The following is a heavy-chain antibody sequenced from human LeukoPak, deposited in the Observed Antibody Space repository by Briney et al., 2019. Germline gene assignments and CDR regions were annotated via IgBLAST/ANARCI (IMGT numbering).Heavy chain of an antibody. J-gene: IGHJ4*02. Sequence: AETLSLTCTVSGGSISSRSYYWGWIRQPPGKGLVWIGKISDSGNSYYSPALRSRVTISIDTSKNQFSLKLSSVTATDTAVYYCARGEKVLGYFDYWGQGTLVTVSS. CDR2: ISDSGNS. D-gene: IGHD3-16*01. CDR1: GGSISSRSYY. V-gene: IGHV4-39*01. CDR3: ARGEKVLGYFDY.